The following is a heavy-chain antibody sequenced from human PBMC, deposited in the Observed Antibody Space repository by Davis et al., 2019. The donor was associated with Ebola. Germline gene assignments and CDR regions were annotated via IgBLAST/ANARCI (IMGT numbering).Heavy chain of an antibody. J-gene: IGHJ6*02. CDR3: ARDGTETKVGSYYYYYGMDV. Sequence: AASVKVSCKASGGTFSSYAISWVRQAPGQGLEWMGRIVPIVGIANYAQKFQGRVTITADKSTSTAYMELSSLRSEDTAVYYCARDGTETKVGSYYYYYGMDVWGQGTTVTVSS. CDR2: IVPIVGIA. CDR1: GGTFSSYA. V-gene: IGHV1-69*04. D-gene: IGHD1-7*01.